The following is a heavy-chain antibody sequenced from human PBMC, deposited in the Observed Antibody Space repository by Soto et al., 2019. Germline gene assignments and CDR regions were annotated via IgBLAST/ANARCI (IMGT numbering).Heavy chain of an antibody. Sequence: QVQLQESGPGLVKPSQTLSLTCTVSGGSISSGDCYWSWIRQPPGKGLEWIGYIYYSGSTYYNPSLKSRVTISVDTSKNQFSLKLSSVTAADTAVYYCARVVWERAAAGTVDYWGQGTLVTVSS. J-gene: IGHJ4*02. V-gene: IGHV4-30-4*01. D-gene: IGHD6-13*01. CDR3: ARVVWERAAAGTVDY. CDR2: IYYSGST. CDR1: GGSISSGDCY.